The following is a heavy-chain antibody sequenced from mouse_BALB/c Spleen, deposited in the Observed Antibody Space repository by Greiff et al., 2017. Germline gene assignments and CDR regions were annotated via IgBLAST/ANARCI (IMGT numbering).Heavy chain of an antibody. D-gene: IGHD1-1*01. CDR2: IRNKANGYTT. CDR1: GFTFTDYY. CDR3: ARDGITTAWFAY. V-gene: IGHV7-3*02. Sequence: DVHLVESGGGLVQPGGSLRLSCATSGFTFTDYYMSWVRQPPGKALEWLGFIRNKANGYTTEYSASVKGRFTISRDNSQSILYLQMNTLRAEDSATYYCARDGITTAWFAYWGQGTLVTVSA. J-gene: IGHJ3*01.